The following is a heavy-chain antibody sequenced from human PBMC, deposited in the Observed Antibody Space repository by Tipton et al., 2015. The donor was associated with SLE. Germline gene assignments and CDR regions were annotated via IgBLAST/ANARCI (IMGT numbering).Heavy chain of an antibody. D-gene: IGHD6-19*01. CDR3: AKAPSGWYVGYYYYGMDV. Sequence: SLRLSCEASGFTFSSYGMHWVRQAPGKGLEWVAFIRYDGSNKYYADSVKGRFTISRDNSKNTLYLQMNSLRAEDTAVYYCAKAPSGWYVGYYYYGMDVWGQGTTVTVSS. J-gene: IGHJ6*02. V-gene: IGHV3-30*02. CDR1: GFTFSSYG. CDR2: IRYDGSNK.